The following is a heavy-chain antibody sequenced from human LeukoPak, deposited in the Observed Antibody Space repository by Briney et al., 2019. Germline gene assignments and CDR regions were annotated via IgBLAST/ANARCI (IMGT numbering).Heavy chain of an antibody. D-gene: IGHD2-21*01. V-gene: IGHV3-13*01. CDR1: GFTFNNYD. CDR2: IGTTGDT. J-gene: IGHJ4*02. CDR3: TREKAYCGTKCYYDY. Sequence: GGSLRLSCAASGFTFNNYDMHWVRQVTGKGLEWVSSIGTTGDTHYSDSVKGRFTISRDNAKNSVYLQMNSLRAGDTAVYYCTREKAYCGTKCYYDYWGQGTQATVSS.